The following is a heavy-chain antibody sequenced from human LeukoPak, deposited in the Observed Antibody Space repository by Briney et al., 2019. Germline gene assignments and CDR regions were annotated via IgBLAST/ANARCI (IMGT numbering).Heavy chain of an antibody. CDR2: INHSGST. CDR3: SRVSGVYSSGWYRLGDFDY. J-gene: IGHJ4*02. CDR1: GGSLSGYY. Sequence: PSETLSLTCAVYGGSLSGYYWSWIRQPPGKGLEWIGEINHSGSTNYNPSLKSRVTISVDTSKNQFSLKLSSLTPADTAVYYCSRVSGVYSSGWYRLGDFDYWGQGTLVTVSS. V-gene: IGHV4-34*01. D-gene: IGHD6-19*01.